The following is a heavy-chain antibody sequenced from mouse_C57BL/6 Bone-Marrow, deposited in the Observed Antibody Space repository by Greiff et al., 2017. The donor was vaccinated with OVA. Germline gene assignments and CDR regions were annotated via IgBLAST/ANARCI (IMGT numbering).Heavy chain of an antibody. CDR2: IDPANGNT. CDR3: ARGRDSNYAYWYFDV. CDR1: GFNIKNTY. J-gene: IGHJ1*03. Sequence: EVQLVESVAELVRPGASVKLSCTASGFNIKNTYMHWVKQRPEQGLEWIGRIDPANGNTKYAPKFQGKATITADTSSNTAYLQLSSLTSEDTAIYYCARGRDSNYAYWYFDVWGTGTTVTVSS. V-gene: IGHV14-3*01. D-gene: IGHD2-5*01.